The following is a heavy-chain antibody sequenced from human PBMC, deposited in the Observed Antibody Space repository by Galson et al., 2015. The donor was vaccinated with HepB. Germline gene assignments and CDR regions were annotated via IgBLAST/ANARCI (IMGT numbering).Heavy chain of an antibody. J-gene: IGHJ3*02. D-gene: IGHD2-15*01. CDR3: ARSGPAGDAFDI. CDR1: GFTFSDYY. CDR2: ISSGSTYT. V-gene: IGHV3-11*06. Sequence: SLRLSCAASGFTFSDYYMSWIRQAPGKGLEWVSYISSGSTYTDYADSVKGRFTTSRDNARNSVFLQMNSLRVEDTAVYFYARSGPAGDAFDIWGQGTMITVSS.